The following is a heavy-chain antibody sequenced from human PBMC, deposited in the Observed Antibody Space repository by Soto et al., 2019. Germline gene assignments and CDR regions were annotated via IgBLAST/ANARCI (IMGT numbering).Heavy chain of an antibody. D-gene: IGHD3-3*01. V-gene: IGHV1-8*01. CDR2: MNPNSGNT. Sequence: ASVKVCCKASGYTFTSYDINWVRQAKGQGLEWMGWMNPNSGNTGYAQKFQGRVTMTRNTSISTAYMELSSLRSEDTAVYYCARVPYYDFWSGYYKGFSYYYYYMDVWGKGTTVTVSS. CDR3: ARVPYYDFWSGYYKGFSYYYYYMDV. CDR1: GYTFTSYD. J-gene: IGHJ6*03.